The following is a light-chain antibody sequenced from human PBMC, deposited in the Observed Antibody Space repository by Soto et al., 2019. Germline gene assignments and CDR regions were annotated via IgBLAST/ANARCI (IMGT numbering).Light chain of an antibody. CDR3: QQYNSFSKT. Sequence: DILMTQSPSSLSSSVGDRVTITCRASQSISNYLNWYQQKPGKAPKLLIYAASTLETGVPSRFSGSGFGAEFTLTIASLQPDDSATYYCQQYNSFSKTFGRGTKVDIK. J-gene: IGKJ1*01. V-gene: IGKV1-5*01. CDR2: AAS. CDR1: QSISNY.